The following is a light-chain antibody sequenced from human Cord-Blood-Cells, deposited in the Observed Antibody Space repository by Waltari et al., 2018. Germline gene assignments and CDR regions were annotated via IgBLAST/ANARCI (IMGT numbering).Light chain of an antibody. CDR3: CSYAGSSTV. CDR1: SSDVGSYNL. J-gene: IGLJ3*02. V-gene: IGLV2-23*01. CDR2: EGS. Sequence: QSALTQPASVSGSPGQSITISCTGTSSDVGSYNLVSWYQQHPGKDPQLMIYEGSKRPSGFSNRFSGSKSGNTASLTISGLQAEDEADYYCCSYAGSSTVFGGGTKLTVL.